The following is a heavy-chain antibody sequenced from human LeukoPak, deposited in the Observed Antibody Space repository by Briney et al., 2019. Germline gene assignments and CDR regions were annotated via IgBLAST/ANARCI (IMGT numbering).Heavy chain of an antibody. J-gene: IGHJ4*02. CDR1: GGSISSYY. D-gene: IGHD3-10*01. Sequence: SETLSLTCTVSGGSISSYYWSWVRQPPGKGLEWIGYNYYSGSTNYNPSLKSRVTISVDTSKNQFSLKLSSVTAADTAVYYCASGLWFGELSDWEPYYFDYWGQGTLVTVSS. CDR2: NYYSGST. CDR3: ASGLWFGELSDWEPYYFDY. V-gene: IGHV4-59*08.